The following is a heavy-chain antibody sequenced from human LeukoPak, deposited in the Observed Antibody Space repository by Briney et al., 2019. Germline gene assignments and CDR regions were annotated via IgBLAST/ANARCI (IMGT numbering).Heavy chain of an antibody. V-gene: IGHV1-2*02. J-gene: IGHJ6*02. D-gene: IGHD3-3*01. Sequence: GASVKVSCKASGYTFTGYYMHWVRQAPGQGLEWMGWINPNSGGTNYAQKFQGRVTMTRDTSISTAYMELSRLRSDDTAVYYCAGDLGLNYDFWSGFPRDGMDVWGQGTTVTVSS. CDR1: GYTFTGYY. CDR2: INPNSGGT. CDR3: AGDLGLNYDFWSGFPRDGMDV.